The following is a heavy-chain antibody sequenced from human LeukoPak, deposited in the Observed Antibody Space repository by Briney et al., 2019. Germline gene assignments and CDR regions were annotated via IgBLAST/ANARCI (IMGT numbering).Heavy chain of an antibody. D-gene: IGHD2-15*01. V-gene: IGHV1-2*02. Sequence: ASVKVSCKASGYTFTSYGISWVRQAPGQGLEWMGWINPNSGGTNYAQKFQGRVTMTRDTSISTAYMELSRLRSDDTAVYYCARGRVAGNNWFDPWGQGTLVTVSS. CDR1: GYTFTSYG. J-gene: IGHJ5*02. CDR3: ARGRVAGNNWFDP. CDR2: INPNSGGT.